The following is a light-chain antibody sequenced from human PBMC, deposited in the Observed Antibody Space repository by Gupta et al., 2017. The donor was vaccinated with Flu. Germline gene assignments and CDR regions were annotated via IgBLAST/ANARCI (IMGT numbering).Light chain of an antibody. J-gene: IGKJ4*01. CDR2: GAS. V-gene: IGKV3-20*01. Sequence: EIVLTQSPGTLSLSPGERATLSCRASQSVSSSYLAWYQQKPGQAPRLLIYGASSRATGIPDRFSGSGSGTDFTLTISRLEPEDFAVYYCQQYGSSPRVTFGGGTXVEIK. CDR1: QSVSSSY. CDR3: QQYGSSPRVT.